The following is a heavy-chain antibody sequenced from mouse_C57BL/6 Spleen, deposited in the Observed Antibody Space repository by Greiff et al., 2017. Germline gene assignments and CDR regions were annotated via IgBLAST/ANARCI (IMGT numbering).Heavy chain of an antibody. Sequence: QVQLQQPGAELVRPGTSVKLSCKASGYTFTSYWMHWVKQRPGQGLEWIGVIDPSDSYTNYNQKFKGKATLTVDTSSSPAYMQLSSLTSEDSAVYYCARGDGYDGYAMDYWGQGTSVTVSS. CDR3: ARGDGYDGYAMDY. CDR2: IDPSDSYT. J-gene: IGHJ4*01. CDR1: GYTFTSYW. V-gene: IGHV1-59*01. D-gene: IGHD2-2*01.